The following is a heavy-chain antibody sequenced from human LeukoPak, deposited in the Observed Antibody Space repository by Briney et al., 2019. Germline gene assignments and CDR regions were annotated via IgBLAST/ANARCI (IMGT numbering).Heavy chain of an antibody. Sequence: SETLSLTCTVSGGSISDYYWSWIRQPPGKGLEWIGDIYYSGSTNYNPSLKSRVTIFVDTSKNQFSLKLSSVTAADMATYYCARSIAGDGPTHNWFGPWGQGSLVTVSS. CDR2: IYYSGST. CDR3: ARSIAGDGPTHNWFGP. D-gene: IGHD6-13*01. J-gene: IGHJ5*02. V-gene: IGHV4-59*08. CDR1: GGSISDYY.